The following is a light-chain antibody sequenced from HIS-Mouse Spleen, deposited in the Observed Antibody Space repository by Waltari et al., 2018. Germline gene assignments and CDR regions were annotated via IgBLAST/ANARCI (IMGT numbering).Light chain of an antibody. CDR2: EGS. CDR3: CSYAGSSTWV. J-gene: IGLJ3*02. CDR1: SSDVGRYNL. Sequence: QSALTQPASVSGSPGQSITISCTGTSSDVGRYNLVSWYQQHPGKAPKLMIYEGSKRPSGVSNPFSGSKSGNTASLTISGLQAEDEADYYCCSYAGSSTWVFGGGTKLTVL. V-gene: IGLV2-23*01.